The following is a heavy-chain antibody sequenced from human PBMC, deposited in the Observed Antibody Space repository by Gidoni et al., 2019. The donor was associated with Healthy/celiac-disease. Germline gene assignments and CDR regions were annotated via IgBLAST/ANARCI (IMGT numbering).Heavy chain of an antibody. J-gene: IGHJ6*02. CDR3: ARDAAYSSSSYDYYYYGMDV. V-gene: IGHV3-30-3*01. Sequence: QVQLVESGGGVVQPGRSLRPSCAASGFTFSSYAMPWVRQAPGKGLGWVAVISYDGSNKYYADSVKGRFTISRDNSKNTLYLQMNSLRAEDTAVYYCARDAAYSSSSYDYYYYGMDVWGQGTTVTVSS. CDR1: GFTFSSYA. D-gene: IGHD6-6*01. CDR2: ISYDGSNK.